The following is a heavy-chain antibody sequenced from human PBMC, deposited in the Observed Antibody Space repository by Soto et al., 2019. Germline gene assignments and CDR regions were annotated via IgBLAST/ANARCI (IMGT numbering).Heavy chain of an antibody. J-gene: IGHJ6*02. D-gene: IGHD2-2*01. CDR2: INHSGST. CDR3: ARAGYCSSTSRWPLRAYGMDV. CDR1: GGSFSGYY. V-gene: IGHV4-34*01. Sequence: QVQLQQWGAGLLKPSETLSLTCAVYGGSFSGYYWSWIRQPPGKGLEWIGEINHSGSTNYNPSLKSRVTISVDTSKNQFSLKLSSVTAADTAVYYCARAGYCSSTSRWPLRAYGMDVWGQGTTVTVSS.